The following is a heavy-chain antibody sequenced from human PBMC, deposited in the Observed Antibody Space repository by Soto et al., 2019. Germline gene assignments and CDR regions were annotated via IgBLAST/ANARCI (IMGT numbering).Heavy chain of an antibody. CDR1: GGTFSSYA. V-gene: IGHV1-69*12. Sequence: QVQLVQSGAEVQKPGSSVKVSCKASGGTFSSYAISWVRQAPGQGLEWMGGIIPIFGTANYAQKFKGRVTITADESTSTAYMELTSLRSDDTAVYYCARVAAAGNWFDPWGQGTLVTVSS. CDR2: IIPIFGTA. D-gene: IGHD6-13*01. J-gene: IGHJ5*02. CDR3: ARVAAAGNWFDP.